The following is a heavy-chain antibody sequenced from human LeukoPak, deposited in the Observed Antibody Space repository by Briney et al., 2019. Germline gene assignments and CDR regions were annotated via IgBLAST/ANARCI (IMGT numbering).Heavy chain of an antibody. D-gene: IGHD3-22*01. V-gene: IGHV3-23*01. Sequence: PGGSLRLSCAASGFTFSSYAMSWVRQAPGKGLEWVSAISGSGGSTYYADSVKGRFTISRDNSKNTLYLQMNSLRAEDTAVYYCAKDESLTYYYDSSGYTPDAFDIWGQGTMVTVSS. CDR2: ISGSGGST. CDR3: AKDESLTYYYDSSGYTPDAFDI. CDR1: GFTFSSYA. J-gene: IGHJ3*02.